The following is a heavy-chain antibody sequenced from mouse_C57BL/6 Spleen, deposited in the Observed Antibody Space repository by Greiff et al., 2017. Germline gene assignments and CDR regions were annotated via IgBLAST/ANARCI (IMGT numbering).Heavy chain of an antibody. D-gene: IGHD5-1-1*01. CDR2: FYPGSGSI. Sequence: VMLVESGAELVKPGASVKLSCKASGYTFTEYTIHWVKQRSGQGLEWIGWFYPGSGSIKYNEKFKDKATLTADKSSSTVYMELSRLTSEDSAVYFCARHEDEEIPTGAMDYWGQGTSVTVSS. V-gene: IGHV1-62-2*01. J-gene: IGHJ4*01. CDR1: GYTFTEYT. CDR3: ARHEDEEIPTGAMDY.